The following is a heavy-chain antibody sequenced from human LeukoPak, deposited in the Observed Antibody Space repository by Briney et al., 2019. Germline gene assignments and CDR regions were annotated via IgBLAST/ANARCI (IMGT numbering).Heavy chain of an antibody. CDR1: GGTFSSYA. V-gene: IGHV1-69*04. CDR2: IIPILGIA. CDR3: ARDLGGGWSALYYYYYMDV. Sequence: SVKVSCKASGGTFSSYAISWVRQAPGQGLEWMGRIIPILGIANYAQKFQGRVTITADKSTSTAYMELSSLRSEDTAVYYCARDLGGGWSALYYYYYMDVRGKGTTVTVSS. J-gene: IGHJ6*03. D-gene: IGHD2-15*01.